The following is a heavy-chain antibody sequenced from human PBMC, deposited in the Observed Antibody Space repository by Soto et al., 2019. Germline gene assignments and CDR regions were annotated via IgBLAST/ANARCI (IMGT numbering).Heavy chain of an antibody. CDR2: IYPGDSDT. J-gene: IGHJ6*02. V-gene: IGHV5-51*01. Sequence: GESLKISCKGSGYSFTSYWIGWVRQMPGKGLEWMGIIYPGDSDTRYSPSFQGQVTISADKSISTAYLQWSSLKASDTAMYYCARDILTGYYPLIYYYGMDVWGQGTTVTVSS. CDR3: ARDILTGYYPLIYYYGMDV. D-gene: IGHD3-9*01. CDR1: GYSFTSYW.